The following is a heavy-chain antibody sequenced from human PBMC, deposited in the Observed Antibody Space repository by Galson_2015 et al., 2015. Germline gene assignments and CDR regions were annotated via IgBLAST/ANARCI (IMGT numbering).Heavy chain of an antibody. V-gene: IGHV4-59*08. J-gene: IGHJ5*02. CDR2: FSKSGGA. CDR1: GGSLSSHY. Sequence: ETLSLTCKVSGGSLSSHYWAWIRQPPGKGPEWIGYFSKSGGADYNPSIKSRATMSVDTSKSEFSLKLTSVTAADTAVYYCAKPHCGSGTCYPDFGFDPWGQGTLVTVSP. CDR3: AKPHCGSGTCYPDFGFDP. D-gene: IGHD2-15*01.